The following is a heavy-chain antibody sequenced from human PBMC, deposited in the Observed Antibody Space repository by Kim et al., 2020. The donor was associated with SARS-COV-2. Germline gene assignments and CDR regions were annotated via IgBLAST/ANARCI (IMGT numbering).Heavy chain of an antibody. V-gene: IGHV1-24*01. J-gene: IGHJ1*01. CDR2: SDPDDAKI. Sequence: ASVKVSCKISEYSLSELSIHWVRQTPEKGLEWMGGSDPDDAKIIYAQNFQGRVSMTADTSTDTTYMELRSLRSEDTAIYYCVTVGWNYVYFQHWGQGALVTVSS. CDR1: EYSLSELS. CDR3: VTVGWNYVYFQH. D-gene: IGHD1-7*01.